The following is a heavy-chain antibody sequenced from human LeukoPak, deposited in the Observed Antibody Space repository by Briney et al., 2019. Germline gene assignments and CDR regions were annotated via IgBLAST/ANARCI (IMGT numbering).Heavy chain of an antibody. Sequence: SEPLSLICAVYGGSFSDYYWSWIRQPPGNGLECIGEINHSGSTNYNPYLKSRVTISVDTSKNQFSLKLSSVTAADTAVYYCARTKKMATSAYYYFGMDVWGQGTTVTVSS. CDR3: ARTKKMATSAYYYFGMDV. CDR2: INHSGST. V-gene: IGHV4-34*01. CDR1: GGSFSDYY. J-gene: IGHJ6*02. D-gene: IGHD5-24*01.